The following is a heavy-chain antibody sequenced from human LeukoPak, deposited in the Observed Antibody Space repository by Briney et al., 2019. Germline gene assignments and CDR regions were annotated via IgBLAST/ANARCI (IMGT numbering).Heavy chain of an antibody. V-gene: IGHV4-39*07. CDR2: IYYSGST. CDR1: GGSISSSSYY. J-gene: IGHJ6*03. D-gene: IGHD4-17*01. CDR3: ASRGLRSLSNYYYYYMDV. Sequence: SETLSLTCTVSGGSISSSSYYWGWIRQPPGKGLEWIGSIYYSGSTYYNPSLKSRVTISVDKSKNQFSLKLSSVTAADTAVYYCASRGLRSLSNYYYYYMDVWGKATTVTVSS.